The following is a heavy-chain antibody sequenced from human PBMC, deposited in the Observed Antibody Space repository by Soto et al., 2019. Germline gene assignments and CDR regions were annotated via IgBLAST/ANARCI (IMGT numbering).Heavy chain of an antibody. V-gene: IGHV3-15*01. D-gene: IGHD2-15*01. CDR1: GFTFDNAW. Sequence: QLVESGGGLVNPGGSLRLSCAGFGFTFDNAWMTWVRQAPGKGLEWVGRIKRINDGGTTDYAAPVKGRFSFSRDDSKNTVFLQMNSLKREDTAVYYCTTERNSGGKIKFFGFDVWGQGTTVTVSS. CDR2: IKRINDGGTT. CDR3: TTERNSGGKIKFFGFDV. J-gene: IGHJ6*02.